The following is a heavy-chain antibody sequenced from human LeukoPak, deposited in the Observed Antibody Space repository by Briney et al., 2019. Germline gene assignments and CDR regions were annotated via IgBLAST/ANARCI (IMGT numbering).Heavy chain of an antibody. J-gene: IGHJ3*02. V-gene: IGHV4-61*02. CDR1: GGSVSTASYY. Sequence: PSQTLSLTCTVSGGSVSTASYYWSWIRQPAGKGLEWIGRMHTSGSTNYNPSLKSRVTISVDTSKNQFSLKLSSVTAADTAVYYCARGGGYDAFDIWGQGTMVTVSS. D-gene: IGHD3-16*01. CDR2: MHTSGST. CDR3: ARGGGYDAFDI.